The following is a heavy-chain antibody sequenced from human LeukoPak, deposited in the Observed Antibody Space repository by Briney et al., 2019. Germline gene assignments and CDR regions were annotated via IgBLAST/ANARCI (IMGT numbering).Heavy chain of an antibody. V-gene: IGHV4-39*07. D-gene: IGHD2-2*01. Sequence: TSETLSLTCTVSGGSISSSSYYWGWIRQPPGKGLEWIGSIYYSGSTYYNPSLKSRVTISVDTSKNQFSLKLSSVTAADTAVYYCARGKYRRAWWFDPWGQGTLVTVSS. CDR3: ARGKYRRAWWFDP. CDR2: IYYSGST. CDR1: GGSISSSSYY. J-gene: IGHJ5*02.